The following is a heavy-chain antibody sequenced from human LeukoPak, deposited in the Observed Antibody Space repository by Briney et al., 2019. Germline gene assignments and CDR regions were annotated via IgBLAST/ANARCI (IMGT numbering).Heavy chain of an antibody. CDR3: ASFQDPQWGAFDI. CDR1: GFTFSSYW. V-gene: IGHV3-7*01. CDR2: IKQDGSEK. Sequence: PGGSLRLSCAASGFTFSSYWMSWVRQAPGKGLEWVANIKQDGSEKYYVDSVKGRFTISRDNAKNSLYLQMNSLRAEDTAVYYCASFQDPQWGAFDIWGQGTMVTVSS. D-gene: IGHD1-26*01. J-gene: IGHJ3*02.